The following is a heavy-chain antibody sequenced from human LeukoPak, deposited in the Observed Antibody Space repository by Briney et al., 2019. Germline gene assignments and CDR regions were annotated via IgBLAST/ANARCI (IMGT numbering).Heavy chain of an antibody. J-gene: IGHJ4*02. CDR2: ISAYNDDT. CDR1: GYTFTKYG. Sequence: GASVRVSCKASGYTFTKYGITWVRQASGQGLEWMGWISAYNDDTSHTQIFKGRVTMTKDTSTSTAYMELRSLTSDDTAVYYCARDWSDTDLVTADYWGQGTLVTVSS. V-gene: IGHV1-18*01. D-gene: IGHD5-18*01. CDR3: ARDWSDTDLVTADY.